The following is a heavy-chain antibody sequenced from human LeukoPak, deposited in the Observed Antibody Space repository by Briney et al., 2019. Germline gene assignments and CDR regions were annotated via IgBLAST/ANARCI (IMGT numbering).Heavy chain of an antibody. CDR2: IYYSGST. Sequence: PSETLSLTCTVSGGSISSGDYYWSWIRQPPGKGLEWIGYIYYSGSTYYNPSLKSRVTISVDTSKNQFSLKLSSVTAADTAVYYCATPSKVTTSHGAFDIWGQGTMVTVSS. CDR3: ATPSKVTTSHGAFDI. D-gene: IGHD4-17*01. CDR1: GGSISSGDYY. J-gene: IGHJ3*02. V-gene: IGHV4-31*03.